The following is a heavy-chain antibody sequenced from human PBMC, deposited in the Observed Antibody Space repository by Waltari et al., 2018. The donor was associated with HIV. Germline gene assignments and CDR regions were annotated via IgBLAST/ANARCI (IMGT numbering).Heavy chain of an antibody. CDR3: AKYSYGYYYGMDV. Sequence: EVQLVESGGGLVQPGGSLRLSCAASGFTVSSNYMSWVRQAPGNGLEWVSVIYSGGSTYYADSVKGRFTISRDNSKNTLYLQMNSLRAEDTAVYYCAKYSYGYYYGMDVWGQGTTVTVSS. J-gene: IGHJ6*02. CDR2: IYSGGST. V-gene: IGHV3-66*02. CDR1: GFTVSSNY. D-gene: IGHD5-18*01.